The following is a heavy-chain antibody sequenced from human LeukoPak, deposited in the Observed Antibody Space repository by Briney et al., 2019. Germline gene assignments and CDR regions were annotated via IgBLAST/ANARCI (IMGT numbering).Heavy chain of an antibody. V-gene: IGHV3-30*03. CDR3: ATGIEAYYFDY. D-gene: IGHD3-10*01. J-gene: IGHJ4*02. CDR1: GFTFSSYG. CDR2: ISYDGSNK. Sequence: GGSLRLSCAASGFTFSSYGMHWVRQAPGKGLEWVAVISYDGSNKYYADSVKGRFTISRDNSKSTLYLQMNSLRAEDTAVYYCATGIEAYYFDYWGQGTLVTVSS.